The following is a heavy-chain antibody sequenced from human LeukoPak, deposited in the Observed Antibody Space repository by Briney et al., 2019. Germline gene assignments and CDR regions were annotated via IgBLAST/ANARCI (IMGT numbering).Heavy chain of an antibody. CDR3: ARVTIFGVVSPRYYYMDV. CDR1: GGSFSGYY. D-gene: IGHD3-3*01. J-gene: IGHJ6*03. V-gene: IGHV4-34*01. Sequence: SETLSLTCAVYGGSFSGYYWSWIRQPPGKGLEWIGEINHRGSTNYNPSLKSRVTISIDTSKKQFSLKLSSVTAADTAVYYCARVTIFGVVSPRYYYMDVWGKGTTVTVSS. CDR2: INHRGST.